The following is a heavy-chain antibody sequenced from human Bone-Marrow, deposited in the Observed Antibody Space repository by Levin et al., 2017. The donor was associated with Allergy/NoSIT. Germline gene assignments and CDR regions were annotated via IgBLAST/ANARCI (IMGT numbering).Heavy chain of an antibody. CDR1: GYSFTTNW. J-gene: IGHJ3*02. CDR2: IDPSDSYS. CDR3: ARQSTRNGWFNDAFDI. Sequence: GESLKISCKGSGYSFTTNWISWVRQMPGKGLEWMGRIDPSDSYSTYRPSFQGHVTMSIDKSTSTAYLQWSSLKASDTAIYYCARQSTRNGWFNDAFDIWGQGTMVTVSS. V-gene: IGHV5-10-1*01. D-gene: IGHD6-19*01.